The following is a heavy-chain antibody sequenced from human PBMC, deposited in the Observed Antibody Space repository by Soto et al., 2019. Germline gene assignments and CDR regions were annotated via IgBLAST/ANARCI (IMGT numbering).Heavy chain of an antibody. D-gene: IGHD6-13*01. Sequence: QVQLQESGPGLVKPSQTLSLTCTVSGGSISSGDYYWSWIRQPPGKGLEWIGYIYYSGSTYYNPSLKSRVTISVDTSKNQFSLKLSSVTAADTAVYYCARYSKESLRGWGYSSSWYPYYFDYWGQGTLVTVSS. CDR1: GGSISSGDYY. J-gene: IGHJ4*02. CDR3: ARYSKESLRGWGYSSSWYPYYFDY. V-gene: IGHV4-30-4*01. CDR2: IYYSGST.